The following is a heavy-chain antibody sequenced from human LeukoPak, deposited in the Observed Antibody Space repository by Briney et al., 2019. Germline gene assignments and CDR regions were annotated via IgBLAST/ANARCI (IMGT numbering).Heavy chain of an antibody. Sequence: ASVKVSCKASGYTFREYGISWVRQAPGQGLEWMAWISPYNGDTEYAQKLHGRFTLTSDASTNTVYMELRALTSDDTAVYYCARDPSNTSGWYIWFDFWGQGTLVTVSS. J-gene: IGHJ5*01. D-gene: IGHD6-19*01. CDR3: ARDPSNTSGWYIWFDF. CDR1: GYTFREYG. V-gene: IGHV1-18*04. CDR2: ISPYNGDT.